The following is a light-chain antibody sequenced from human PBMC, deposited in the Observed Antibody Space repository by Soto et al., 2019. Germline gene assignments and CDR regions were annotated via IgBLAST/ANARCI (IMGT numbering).Light chain of an antibody. Sequence: DIQMTQSPSTLSASVGDTVTITCRASQSISSWLAWYQQNPGKAPKLLIYRASTLQSGVPSRFSASGSGTEFILTISSLQPDDFATYYCQLYNTYSETFGQGNKVAIK. CDR3: QLYNTYSET. V-gene: IGKV1-5*03. CDR2: RAS. CDR1: QSISSW. J-gene: IGKJ1*01.